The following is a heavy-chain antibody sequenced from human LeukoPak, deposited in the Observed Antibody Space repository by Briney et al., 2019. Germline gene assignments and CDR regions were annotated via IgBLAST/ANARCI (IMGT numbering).Heavy chain of an antibody. CDR3: ARAAEDGYNGVDVTDAYGMDV. V-gene: IGHV4-30-2*01. CDR2: IYHSGST. D-gene: IGHD5-24*01. Sequence: PSETLSLTCAVSGGSISSGGYSWSWIRQPPGKGLEWIGYIYHSGSTYYNPSLKSRVTISVDTSKNQFSLKLSSVTAADTAVYYCARAAEDGYNGVDVTDAYGMDVWGQGTTVTVSS. J-gene: IGHJ6*02. CDR1: GGSISSGGYS.